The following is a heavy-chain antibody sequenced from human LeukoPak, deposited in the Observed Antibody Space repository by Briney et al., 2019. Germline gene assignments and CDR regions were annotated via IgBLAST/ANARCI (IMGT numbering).Heavy chain of an antibody. D-gene: IGHD3-3*01. CDR3: ARGPPYYDFWSGYSIGFFDY. CDR2: IYYSGST. Sequence: SETLSLTCTVSGGSISSYYWSWIRQPPVKGLEWIGYIYYSGSTNYNPSLKSRVTISVDTSKNQFSLKLSSVTAADTAVYYCARGPPYYDFWSGYSIGFFDYWGQGTLVTVSS. CDR1: GGSISSYY. J-gene: IGHJ4*02. V-gene: IGHV4-59*01.